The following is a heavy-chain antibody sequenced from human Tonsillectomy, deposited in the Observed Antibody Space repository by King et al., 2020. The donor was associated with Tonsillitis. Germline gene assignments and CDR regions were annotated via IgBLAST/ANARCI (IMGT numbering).Heavy chain of an antibody. Sequence: QLVQSGAEVKKPGASVKVSCKASGYTFTGYSMYWVRQAPGQGLEWMGWINPNSGGTNDAQKFQGRVTMTRDTSISTAYMYLDTLRSDDTAVYYCARGHSSREQDAFDVWGQGTMVTVSS. D-gene: IGHD1-26*01. CDR2: INPNSGGT. V-gene: IGHV1-2*02. CDR3: ARGHSSREQDAFDV. J-gene: IGHJ3*01. CDR1: GYTFTGYS.